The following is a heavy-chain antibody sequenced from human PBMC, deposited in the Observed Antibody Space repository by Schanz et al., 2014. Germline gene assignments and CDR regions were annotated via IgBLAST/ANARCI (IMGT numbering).Heavy chain of an antibody. Sequence: EVLLVDSGGGLVQPGGSLRLSCGASGFTFSAHAMSWVRQAPGKGPEWLSYISRDGTTSYYADSVKGRFTISRDNAKNSLYLEMTSLRGEDTAVYYCARENLNWEAFDIWGQGTVVTVSS. V-gene: IGHV3-48*04. CDR1: GFTFSAHA. CDR3: ARENLNWEAFDI. D-gene: IGHD7-27*01. J-gene: IGHJ3*02. CDR2: ISRDGTTS.